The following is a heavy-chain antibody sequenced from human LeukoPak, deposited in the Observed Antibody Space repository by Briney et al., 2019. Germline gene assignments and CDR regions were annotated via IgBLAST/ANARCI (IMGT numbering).Heavy chain of an antibody. CDR2: IWYDGSDK. J-gene: IGHJ4*02. D-gene: IGHD7-27*01. CDR3: ARSSTNWGSFDY. V-gene: IGHV3-33*01. CDR1: GFTFSSCG. Sequence: GGSLRLSCAASGFTFSSCGMHGVRQAPGKGREWVAVIWYDGSDKYYADSLRGRFTISRDNSKNTLYLQMNSLRAEDTAVYYCARSSTNWGSFDYWGQGTLVTVSS.